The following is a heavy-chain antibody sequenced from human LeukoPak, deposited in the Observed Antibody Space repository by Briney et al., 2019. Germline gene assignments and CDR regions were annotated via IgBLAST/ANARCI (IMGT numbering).Heavy chain of an antibody. CDR1: GGSISSGDYY. V-gene: IGHV4-30-4*08. D-gene: IGHD3-22*01. CDR2: IYYSGST. J-gene: IGHJ4*02. Sequence: SQTLSLTCTVSGGSISSGDYYWSWIRQPPGKGLEWIGYIYYSGSTYYNPSLKSRVTISVDTSKNQCSLKLSSVTAADTAVYYCARGGGGYSSSWYPYYDSSGYYAFDYWGQGTLVTVSS. CDR3: ARGGGGYSSSWYPYYDSSGYYAFDY.